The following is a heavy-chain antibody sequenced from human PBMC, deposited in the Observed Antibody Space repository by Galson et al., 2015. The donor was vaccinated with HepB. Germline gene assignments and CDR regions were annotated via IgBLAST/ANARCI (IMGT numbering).Heavy chain of an antibody. D-gene: IGHD6-13*01. CDR3: ARAGGIAAAGTNPRNWYFDL. V-gene: IGHV4-39*07. Sequence: ETLSLTCTVSGGSISSSSYYWGWIRQPPGKGLEWIGSIYYSGSTYYNPSLKSRVTISVDTSKNQFSLKLSSVTAADTAVYYCARAGGIAAAGTNPRNWYFDLWGRGTLVTVSS. J-gene: IGHJ2*01. CDR2: IYYSGST. CDR1: GGSISSSSYY.